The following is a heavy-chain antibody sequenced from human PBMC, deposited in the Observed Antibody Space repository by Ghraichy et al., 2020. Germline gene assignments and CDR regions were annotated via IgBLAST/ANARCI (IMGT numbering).Heavy chain of an antibody. CDR1: GFTFSSYW. V-gene: IGHV3-7*01. CDR3: AREGDYCSSTSCSPHTYYYYYGMDV. D-gene: IGHD2-2*01. CDR2: IKQDGSEK. Sequence: GGSLRLSCAASGFTFSSYWMSWVRQAPGKGLEWVANIKQDGSEKYYVDSVKGRFTISRDNAKNSLYLQMNSLRAEDTAVYYCAREGDYCSSTSCSPHTYYYYYGMDVWGQGTTVTVSS. J-gene: IGHJ6*02.